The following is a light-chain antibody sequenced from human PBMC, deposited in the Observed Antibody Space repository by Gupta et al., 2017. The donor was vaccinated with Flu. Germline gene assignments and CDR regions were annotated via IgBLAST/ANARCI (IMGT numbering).Light chain of an antibody. CDR3: QVWERSSDHWV. CDR2: DDS. CDR1: NIGTKS. J-gene: IGLJ3*02. V-gene: IGLV3-21*03. Sequence: GKTAKITGGGVNIGTKSVPCYRQKPVRAPVLVVYDDSDRPSGIPERLSGSNSGNTASLTSSRVEAGDEADYYCQVWERSSDHWVFGGGTKLTVL.